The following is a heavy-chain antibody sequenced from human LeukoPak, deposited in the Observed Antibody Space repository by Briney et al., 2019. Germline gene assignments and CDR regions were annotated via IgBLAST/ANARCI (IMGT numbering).Heavy chain of an antibody. Sequence: GGSLRLSCAASGFTFSSYGMHWVRQAPGKGLEWVAFIRYDGSNKYYADSVKGRFTISRDNSKNTLYLQMNSLRAEDTAVYYCAKDGYCSSTSCFYYYYMDVWGKGTTVTVSS. V-gene: IGHV3-30*02. CDR2: IRYDGSNK. CDR1: GFTFSSYG. D-gene: IGHD2-2*03. CDR3: AKDGYCSSTSCFYYYYMDV. J-gene: IGHJ6*03.